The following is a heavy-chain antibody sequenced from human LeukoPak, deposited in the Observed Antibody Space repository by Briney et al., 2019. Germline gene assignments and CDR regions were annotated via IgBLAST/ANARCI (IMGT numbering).Heavy chain of an antibody. CDR2: IYSGGST. J-gene: IGHJ6*02. Sequence: GGSLRLSCAASGFTVSSNYMSWVRQAPGKGLEWVSVIYSGGSTYYADSVKGRFTISRDNSKNTLYLQMNSLRAEDTAVYYCARDNDSYGYYYYYGMDVWGQGTTVTVSS. CDR1: GFTVSSNY. D-gene: IGHD5-18*01. V-gene: IGHV3-66*01. CDR3: ARDNDSYGYYYYYGMDV.